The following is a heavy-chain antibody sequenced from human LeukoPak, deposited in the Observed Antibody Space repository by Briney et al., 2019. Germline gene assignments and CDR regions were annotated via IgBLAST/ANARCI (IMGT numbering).Heavy chain of an antibody. Sequence: ASVKVSCKASGYTFTGYYMHWVRQAPGQGLEWMGWINPNSGGTNYAQKFQGRATMTRDTSISTAYMELSRLRSDDTAVYYCARVSKQWLVYFDYWGQGTLVTVSS. CDR3: ARVSKQWLVYFDY. D-gene: IGHD6-19*01. CDR1: GYTFTGYY. V-gene: IGHV1-2*02. J-gene: IGHJ4*02. CDR2: INPNSGGT.